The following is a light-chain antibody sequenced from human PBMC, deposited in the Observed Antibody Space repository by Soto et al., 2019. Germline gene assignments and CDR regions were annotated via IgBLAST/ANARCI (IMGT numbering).Light chain of an antibody. J-gene: IGLJ1*01. V-gene: IGLV3-21*02. CDR2: DDS. CDR1: NIGRKS. CDR3: HVWDSSSGHYI. Sequence: SYELTRPPSVSVAPGQTARISCGGNNIGRKSVHWYQQKPGRAPVVVVYDDSDRPSGIPERFSGANSGDTATLTISRVEAGDEADYYCHVWDSSSGHYIFGTGTKVTAL.